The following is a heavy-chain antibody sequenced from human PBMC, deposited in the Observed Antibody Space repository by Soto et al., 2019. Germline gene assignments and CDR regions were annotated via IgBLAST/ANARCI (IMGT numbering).Heavy chain of an antibody. Sequence: QVQLVESGGGVVQPGTSLRVSCVGSGFTFRSYVIHWVRPVPGKGLEWVALTSYDGRDKYYGDSVRGRFTISRDNSRNTVDLQMDSLRLEDTALYYCARWGTTGGLDVWGQGTLVSVSS. D-gene: IGHD3-16*01. CDR1: GFTFRSYV. J-gene: IGHJ1*01. V-gene: IGHV3-30*19. CDR2: TSYDGRDK. CDR3: ARWGTTGGLDV.